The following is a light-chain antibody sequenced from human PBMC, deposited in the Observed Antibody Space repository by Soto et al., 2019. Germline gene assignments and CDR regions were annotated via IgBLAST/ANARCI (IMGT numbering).Light chain of an antibody. V-gene: IGKV1-39*01. CDR1: HGISSY. CDR2: AAA. J-gene: IGKJ4*01. Sequence: DIQMTQSPSTLSASVGARVAIACLSSHGISSYLNWYRQKPGKSPKLLIYAAASLQSGFPSRVSGSGSGTDFTLTTSSLQPEDFATYYCQQSYSTPLTFGGGTKVDIK. CDR3: QQSYSTPLT.